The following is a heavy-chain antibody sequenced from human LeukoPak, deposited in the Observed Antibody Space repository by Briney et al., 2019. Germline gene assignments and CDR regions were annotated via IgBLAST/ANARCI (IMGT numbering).Heavy chain of an antibody. D-gene: IGHD6-13*01. V-gene: IGHV4-4*07. J-gene: IGHJ1*01. CDR1: GGSISSYY. CDR3: SRDSGRSRVRAEYFQN. Sequence: SETLSLTCTVSGGSISSYYSSWVRQPAGKGLEWIGRIYTSVGTTNNPPLKKRVTMSVETSKNQFALKLSSVTAPDTPVYYFSRDSGRSRVRAEYFQNWGAGELVTVS. CDR2: IYTSVGT.